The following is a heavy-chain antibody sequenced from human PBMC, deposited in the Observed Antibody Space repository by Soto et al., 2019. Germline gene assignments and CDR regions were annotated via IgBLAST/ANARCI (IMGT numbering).Heavy chain of an antibody. CDR3: ARVPPGYCSGGRCYSYYFDR. V-gene: IGHV1-69*01. CDR2: IIPMFGTT. D-gene: IGHD2-15*01. CDR1: GGTFSSYG. J-gene: IGHJ4*02. Sequence: QVQLVQSGAEVKKPGSSVKVSCKASGGTFSSYGIGWVRRAPGQGLEWMGGIIPMFGTTDNAQKFQGRVRVTADESTRTAYMELSNLRSEDTAVYYCARVPPGYCSGGRCYSYYFDRWGQGTLVTVSS.